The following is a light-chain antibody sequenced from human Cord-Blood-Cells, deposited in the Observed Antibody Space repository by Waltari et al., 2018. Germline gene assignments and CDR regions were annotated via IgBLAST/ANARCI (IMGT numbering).Light chain of an antibody. J-gene: IGLJ2*01. V-gene: IGLV3-21*03. CDR3: QVWDSSSDHPVV. CDR2: DDS. Sequence: SYVLTQPPSVSVAPGKTARITCGGNNIGSKSVPWYQQKPGQAPVLVVYDDSDRPSGIPERFSGANSGNTATLTISRVEAGDEADYYCQVWDSSSDHPVVFGGGTKLTVL. CDR1: NIGSKS.